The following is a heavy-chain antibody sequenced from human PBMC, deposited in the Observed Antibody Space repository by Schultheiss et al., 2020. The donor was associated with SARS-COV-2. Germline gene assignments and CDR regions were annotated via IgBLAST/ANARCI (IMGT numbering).Heavy chain of an antibody. Sequence: SQTLSLTCAVYGGSFSGYYWSWIRQPPGKGLEWIGEINHSGSTNYNPSLKSRVTISVDTSKNQFSLKLSSVTAAGTAVYYCARFRRYSSSSYYFDYWGQGTLVTVSS. J-gene: IGHJ4*02. V-gene: IGHV4-34*01. CDR3: ARFRRYSSSSYYFDY. CDR2: INHSGST. D-gene: IGHD6-6*01. CDR1: GGSFSGYY.